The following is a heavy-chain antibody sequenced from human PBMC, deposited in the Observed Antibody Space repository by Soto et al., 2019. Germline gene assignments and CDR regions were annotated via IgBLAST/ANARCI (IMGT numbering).Heavy chain of an antibody. D-gene: IGHD3-10*01. Sequence: QVQLVQSGAEVKKPGSSVKVSCKASGGTFSSYTISWVRQAPGQGLEWMGRIIPILGIANYAQKFLGRVTITADNSTSTAYRELSSLRSEDTAVYYCAREEYYYGSGSFFTGWGQGTLVTVSS. V-gene: IGHV1-69*08. CDR2: IIPILGIA. CDR1: GGTFSSYT. CDR3: AREEYYYGSGSFFTG. J-gene: IGHJ4*02.